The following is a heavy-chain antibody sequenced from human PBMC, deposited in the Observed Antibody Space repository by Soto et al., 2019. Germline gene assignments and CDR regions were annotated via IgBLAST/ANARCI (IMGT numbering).Heavy chain of an antibody. CDR2: IYYSGST. Sequence: SETLSLTCTVSGDSISTYYWSWIRQPPGKGLEWIGYIYYSGSTNYNPSLKSRVTISLDTSKNQFSLMLNSVTAADTAVYYCARGFGSSWYYFDYWGLGTLVTAPQ. J-gene: IGHJ4*02. V-gene: IGHV4-59*01. D-gene: IGHD6-13*01. CDR1: GDSISTYY. CDR3: ARGFGSSWYYFDY.